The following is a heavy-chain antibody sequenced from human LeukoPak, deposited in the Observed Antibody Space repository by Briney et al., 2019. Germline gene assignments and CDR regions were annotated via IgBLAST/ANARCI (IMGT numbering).Heavy chain of an antibody. D-gene: IGHD6-19*01. V-gene: IGHV1-69*01. CDR3: ARDRSIAVAGTYFDY. CDR1: GGTFSSYA. Sequence: SVKVSCTASGGTFSSYAISWVRQAPGQGLEWMGGIIPIFGTANYAQKFQGRVTITADESTSTAYMELSSLRSEDTAVYYCARDRSIAVAGTYFDYWGQGTLVTVSS. J-gene: IGHJ4*02. CDR2: IIPIFGTA.